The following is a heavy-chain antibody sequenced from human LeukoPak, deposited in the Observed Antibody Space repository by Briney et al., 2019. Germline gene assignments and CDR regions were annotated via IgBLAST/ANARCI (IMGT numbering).Heavy chain of an antibody. V-gene: IGHV1-2*02. CDR2: ILPDGRDT. CDR3: SGRYGPGPV. CDR1: GYTFAAHH. Sequence: ASVKVPCKASGYTFAAHHIHWVRQAPGQGLEWMGWILPDGRDTKYSQKFQDRMTLTTDTSTNTAYMELNRLIPDDTAVYYCSGRYGPGPVWGQGTLISASP. J-gene: IGHJ4*02. D-gene: IGHD3-10*01.